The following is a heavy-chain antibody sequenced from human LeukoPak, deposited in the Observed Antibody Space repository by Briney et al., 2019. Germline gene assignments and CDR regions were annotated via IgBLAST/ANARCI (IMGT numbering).Heavy chain of an antibody. V-gene: IGHV3-13*01. CDR3: VRGCMFCDWKTWFDP. CDR1: GFTFTNYD. J-gene: IGHJ5*02. D-gene: IGHD2-8*01. Sequence: PGGSLRLSCAASGFTFTNYDMRWVRQATGKGPEWVAAVGTLHDTFYPDSVKGRFTISREDVKSSLYLQMNSLRAGDTAVYYCVRGCMFCDWKTWFDPWGQGTLVTVSS. CDR2: VGTLHDT.